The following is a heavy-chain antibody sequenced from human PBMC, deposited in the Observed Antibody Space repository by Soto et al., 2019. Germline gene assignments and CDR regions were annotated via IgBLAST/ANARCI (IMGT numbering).Heavy chain of an antibody. CDR1: GGSISSGGYY. J-gene: IGHJ4*02. CDR3: ARSSGSYYVSRSEYYFDY. V-gene: IGHV4-31*03. Sequence: SETLSLTCTVSGGSISSGGYYWSWIRQHPGKGLEWIGYIYYSGSTYYNPSLKSRVTISVDTSKNQFSLKLSSVTAADTAVYYCARSSGSYYVSRSEYYFDYWGQATLLTVSS. D-gene: IGHD1-26*01. CDR2: IYYSGST.